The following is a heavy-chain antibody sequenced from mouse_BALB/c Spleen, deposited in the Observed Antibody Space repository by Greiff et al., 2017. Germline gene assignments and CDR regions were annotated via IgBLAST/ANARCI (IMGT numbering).Heavy chain of an antibody. CDR2: ISSGGSYT. CDR3: ARGGLRRGYYYAMDY. V-gene: IGHV5-9-4*01. J-gene: IGHJ4*01. CDR1: GFTFSSYA. D-gene: IGHD2-4*01. Sequence: EVKLMESGGGLVKPGGSLILSCAASGFTFSSYAMSWVRQSPEKRLEWVAEISSGGSYTYYADTVKGRFTISRDNPKNTLFLQMTSLRSEDTAMYYCARGGLRRGYYYAMDYWGQGTSVTVSS.